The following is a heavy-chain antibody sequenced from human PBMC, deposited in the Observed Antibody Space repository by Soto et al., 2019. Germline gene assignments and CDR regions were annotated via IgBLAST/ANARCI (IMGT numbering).Heavy chain of an antibody. J-gene: IGHJ6*02. V-gene: IGHV4-4*02. D-gene: IGHD3-16*01. Sequence: SETLSLTCAVSSGSISSSNGGSWVRQPPGKGLEWIGEIYHSGSTNYNPSLKSRVTISVDKSKNQFSLKLSSVTAADTAVYYCARVSSRGGWSYYYGMDVWGQGTTVTVSS. CDR3: ARVSSRGGWSYYYGMDV. CDR1: SGSISSSNG. CDR2: IYHSGST.